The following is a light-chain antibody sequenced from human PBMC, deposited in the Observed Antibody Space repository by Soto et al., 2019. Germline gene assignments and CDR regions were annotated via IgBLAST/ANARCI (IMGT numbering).Light chain of an antibody. CDR3: QQFNTTHLT. CDR1: QNISVY. CDR2: SAS. V-gene: IGKV1-27*01. Sequence: DIQMTQSPSSLSESVGDRVTITCRGSQNISVYLDWYKQKPGKVPKLLIYSASTLQSGAPSRFSGSGSGTDFTLTISSLQPEDFATHYCQQFNTTHLTFGQGTKLEIK. J-gene: IGKJ5*01.